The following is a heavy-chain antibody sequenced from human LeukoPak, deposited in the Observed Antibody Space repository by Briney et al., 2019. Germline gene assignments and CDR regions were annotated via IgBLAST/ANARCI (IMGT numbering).Heavy chain of an antibody. CDR1: GGSINSTRYY. Sequence: SETLSLTCTVSGGSINSTRYYWGWIRQLPGKGLEWIGSIYYGGNSYYNPSLKSRVTISVDTSKSQFSLKLTSVTAADTAVYSCATGSVTTRYYYFFHMDVWGKGTSVTVS. CDR3: ATGSVTTRYYYFFHMDV. CDR2: IYYGGNS. J-gene: IGHJ6*03. V-gene: IGHV4-39*01. D-gene: IGHD4-17*01.